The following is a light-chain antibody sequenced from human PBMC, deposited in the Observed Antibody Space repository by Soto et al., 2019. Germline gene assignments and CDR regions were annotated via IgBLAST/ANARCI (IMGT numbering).Light chain of an antibody. CDR1: SSNIGNNH. J-gene: IGLJ3*02. CDR2: DNN. Sequence: QSVLTQPPSVSAAPGQTVTLSCPGSSSNIGNNHVSWYQHLPGTAPKVLIYDNNKRPSGIPDRFSGSKSATSASLDITGLQTGDEADYYCGSWDRSRSGWVFGGGNKLTVL. V-gene: IGLV1-51*01. CDR3: GSWDRSRSGWV.